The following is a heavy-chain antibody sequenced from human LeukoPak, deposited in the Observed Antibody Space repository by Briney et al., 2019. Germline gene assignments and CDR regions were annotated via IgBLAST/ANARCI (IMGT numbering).Heavy chain of an antibody. CDR2: ISGSGGST. CDR1: GFSFSSYA. CDR3: AKDGGYCSGGSCYSLVAFNWFDP. D-gene: IGHD2-15*01. Sequence: GGSLRLSCAASGFSFSSYAISWVRQAPGKGLEWVSAISGSGGSTYYADSVKGRFTISRDNSKNTLYLQMNSLRAEDTAVYYCAKDGGYCSGGSCYSLVAFNWFDPWGQGTLVTVSS. V-gene: IGHV3-23*01. J-gene: IGHJ5*02.